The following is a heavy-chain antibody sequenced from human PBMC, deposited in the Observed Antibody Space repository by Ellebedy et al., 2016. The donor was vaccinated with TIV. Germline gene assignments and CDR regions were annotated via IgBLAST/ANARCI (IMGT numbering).Heavy chain of an antibody. V-gene: IGHV3-23*01. CDR1: GFTFRSFS. CDR2: ISSSGTTT. D-gene: IGHD1-26*01. CDR3: AKAHIGSYFVYFDS. Sequence: PGGSLRLSCSASGFTFRSFSMGWVRQAPGKGLEWISTISSSGTTTYYVDSVKGRFTISRDNSKDTLSLQMNTLRVEDTAVYYCAKAHIGSYFVYFDSWGQGSLVTVSS. J-gene: IGHJ4*02.